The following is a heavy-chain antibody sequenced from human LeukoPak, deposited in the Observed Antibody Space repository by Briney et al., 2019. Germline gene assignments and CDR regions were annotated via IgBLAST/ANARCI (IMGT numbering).Heavy chain of an antibody. D-gene: IGHD2-2*01. V-gene: IGHV3-23*01. CDR1: GFTFSSYA. CDR2: IIGGGDYT. CDR3: AKGIYTSTSYYDS. Sequence: GGSLRLSCAASGFTFSSYAMSWVRQAPGKGLAWVSTIIGGGDYTYYVDSVKGRFTISRGNSKNTLYLQVNSLRAEDTAVYYCAKGIYTSTSYYDSWGQGTLVTVSS. J-gene: IGHJ4*02.